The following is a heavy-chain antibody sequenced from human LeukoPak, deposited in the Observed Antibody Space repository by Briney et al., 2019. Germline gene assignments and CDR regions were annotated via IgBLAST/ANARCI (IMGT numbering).Heavy chain of an antibody. Sequence: PGGSLRLSCAASGFIFSSSAMSWVRQAPGKGLEWVSAISNNGGYTYYADSVQGRFTISRDNSKSTLCLQMNSLRAEDTAVYCCAKQLGYCSDGSCYFPYWGQGTLVTVSS. D-gene: IGHD2-15*01. CDR1: GFIFSSSA. J-gene: IGHJ4*02. CDR3: AKQLGYCSDGSCYFPY. V-gene: IGHV3-23*01. CDR2: ISNNGGYT.